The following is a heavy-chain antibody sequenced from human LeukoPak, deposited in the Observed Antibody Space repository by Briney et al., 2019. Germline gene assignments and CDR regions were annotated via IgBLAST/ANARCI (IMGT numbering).Heavy chain of an antibody. Sequence: GASVKVSCKASGYTFTGYYMHWVRQAPGQGLEWMGWTNPNSGGTNYAQKFQGRVTMTRDTSISTAYMELSRLRSDDTAVYYCARHPPRMYGSSWAQFDYWGQGTLVTVSS. V-gene: IGHV1-2*02. CDR2: TNPNSGGT. CDR1: GYTFTGYY. D-gene: IGHD6-13*01. CDR3: ARHPPRMYGSSWAQFDY. J-gene: IGHJ4*02.